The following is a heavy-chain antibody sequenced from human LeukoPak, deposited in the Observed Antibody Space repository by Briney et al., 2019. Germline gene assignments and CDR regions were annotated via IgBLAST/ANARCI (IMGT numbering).Heavy chain of an antibody. Sequence: KPSETLSLTCIVSGGSISSGSYYWSWIRQPAGKGLEWIGRIYTSGSTNYNPSLKSRVTISVDTSKNQFSLKLSPVTAADTAVYYCARSGGRGLHAFDIWGQGTMVTVSS. V-gene: IGHV4-61*02. CDR3: ARSGGRGLHAFDI. D-gene: IGHD3-10*01. CDR2: IYTSGST. J-gene: IGHJ3*02. CDR1: GGSISSGSYY.